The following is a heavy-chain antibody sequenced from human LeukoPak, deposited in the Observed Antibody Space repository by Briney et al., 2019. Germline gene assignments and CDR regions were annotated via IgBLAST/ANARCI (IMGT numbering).Heavy chain of an antibody. CDR1: GFTFSSYS. CDR2: ISSSSSTI. V-gene: IGHV3-48*01. J-gene: IGHJ4*02. CDR3: ARDSGSYNY. D-gene: IGHD1-26*01. Sequence: GGSLRLSCAASGFTFSSYSMDWVRQAPGKGLEWVSYISSSSSTIYYADSVKGRFTISRDNAKNSLYLQMNSLRAEDTAVYYCARDSGSYNYWGQGTLVTVSS.